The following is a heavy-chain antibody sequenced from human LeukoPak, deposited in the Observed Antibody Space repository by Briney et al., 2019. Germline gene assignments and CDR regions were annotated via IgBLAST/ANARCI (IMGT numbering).Heavy chain of an antibody. Sequence: PSETLSLTCTVSGGSISSGGNYWSWIRQHPGKGLEWIGYIYYSGSTYYNSSLESRVTISVDTSKNQFSLKLSSVTAADTAVYYCARGSGRSPTRFDYWGQGTLVTVSS. CDR3: ARGSGRSPTRFDY. J-gene: IGHJ4*02. CDR2: IYYSGST. CDR1: GGSISSGGNY. D-gene: IGHD2-15*01. V-gene: IGHV4-31*03.